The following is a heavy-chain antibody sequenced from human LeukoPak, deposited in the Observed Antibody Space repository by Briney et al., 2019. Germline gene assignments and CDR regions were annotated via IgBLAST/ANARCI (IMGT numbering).Heavy chain of an antibody. J-gene: IGHJ4*02. CDR3: ARSPVLRYFDWLLPEPYYFDY. Sequence: SETLSLTCTVSGGSISSYYWSWIRQPPGKGLEWIGYIYYSGSTNYNPSLMSRVTISVDTSKNQFSLKLSSVTAADTAVYYCARSPVLRYFDWLLPEPYYFDYWGQGTLVTVSS. CDR2: IYYSGST. D-gene: IGHD3-9*01. CDR1: GGSISSYY. V-gene: IGHV4-59*01.